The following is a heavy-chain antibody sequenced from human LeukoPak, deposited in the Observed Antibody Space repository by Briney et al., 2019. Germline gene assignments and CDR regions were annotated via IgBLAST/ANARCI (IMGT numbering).Heavy chain of an antibody. D-gene: IGHD6-19*01. CDR3: AKDAIAVAAYYYMDV. Sequence: GGSLRLSCAASGFTFSSYGMHWVRQAPGKGLEWVAFIRYDGSNKYYADSVKGRFTITRDNSKNTLYLQMNSLRAEDTAVYYCAKDAIAVAAYYYMDVWGKGTTVTVSS. CDR1: GFTFSSYG. CDR2: IRYDGSNK. J-gene: IGHJ6*03. V-gene: IGHV3-30*02.